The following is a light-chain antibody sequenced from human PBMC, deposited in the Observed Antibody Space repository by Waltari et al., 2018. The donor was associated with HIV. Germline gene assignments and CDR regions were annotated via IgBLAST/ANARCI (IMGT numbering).Light chain of an antibody. Sequence: QSALTQPASVSGSPGQSIPIPCTGTSSDVGDFNSVSWYQQHPGKAPKLMIYDVTKRPSGVSNRFSGSKSGSTASLTISGLQPEDEADYYCSSYTNSSPYVFGTGTKVTVL. CDR3: SSYTNSSPYV. CDR2: DVT. V-gene: IGLV2-14*03. CDR1: SSDVGDFNS. J-gene: IGLJ1*01.